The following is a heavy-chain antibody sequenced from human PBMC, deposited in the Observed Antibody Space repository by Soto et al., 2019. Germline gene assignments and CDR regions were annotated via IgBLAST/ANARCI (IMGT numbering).Heavy chain of an antibody. J-gene: IGHJ4*02. CDR1: GGSISSYY. V-gene: IGHV4-59*08. CDR2: INYSGST. CDR3: ARHGSGSGYSSGWYYFDY. Sequence: QVQLQESGPGLVKPSETLSLTCTVSGGSISSYYWSWIRQPPGKGLESIGYINYSGSTNYNPSRKRRVTISVDTSKNQFSLKLSSVTAADTAVYYCARHGSGSGYSSGWYYFDYWGQGTLVTVSS. D-gene: IGHD6-19*01.